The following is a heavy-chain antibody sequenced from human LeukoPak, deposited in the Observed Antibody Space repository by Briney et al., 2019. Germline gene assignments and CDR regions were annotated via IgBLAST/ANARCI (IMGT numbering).Heavy chain of an antibody. Sequence: GGSLRLSCAASGFTFNMYTMNWVRQAPGKGLEWVSSISSSGVYIYYADSLKGRFTISRDNAKNSLYLQMNSLRADDTAVYYCARDRRLQLWSPAGFDYWGQGTLVTASS. V-gene: IGHV3-21*01. CDR2: ISSSGVYI. J-gene: IGHJ4*02. CDR3: ARDRRLQLWSPAGFDY. CDR1: GFTFNMYT. D-gene: IGHD5-18*01.